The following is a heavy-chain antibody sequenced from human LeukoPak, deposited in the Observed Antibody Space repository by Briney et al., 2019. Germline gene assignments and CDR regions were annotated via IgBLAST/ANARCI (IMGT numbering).Heavy chain of an antibody. V-gene: IGHV3-23*01. D-gene: IGHD5-12*01. CDR3: AKETSGGYSGYVGY. J-gene: IGHJ4*02. CDR1: GFTFSSYA. CDR2: ISGSGGST. Sequence: GGSLRLSCAASGFTFSSYAMSWVRQAPGKGLEWVLAISGSGGSTYYADSVKGRFTISRDNSKNTLYLQMNSLRAEDTAVYYCAKETSGGYSGYVGYWGQGTLVTVSS.